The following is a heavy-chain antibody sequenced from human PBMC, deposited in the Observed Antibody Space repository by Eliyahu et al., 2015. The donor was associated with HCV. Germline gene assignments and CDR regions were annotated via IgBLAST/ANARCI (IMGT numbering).Heavy chain of an antibody. V-gene: IGHV3-7*03. CDR1: GFTFNTYW. CDR3: ARDRLSFFDY. J-gene: IGHJ4*02. Sequence: EVQLVESGGGLVQPGGSLRLSCAASGFTFNTYWMSWVRQAPGKGLEWVANIKQDGSEKDYVDSVKGRFTISRDNAKNSLYLQMNSLRAEDTAVFYCARDRLSFFDYWGQGTLVTVSS. CDR2: IKQDGSEK. D-gene: IGHD3-16*02.